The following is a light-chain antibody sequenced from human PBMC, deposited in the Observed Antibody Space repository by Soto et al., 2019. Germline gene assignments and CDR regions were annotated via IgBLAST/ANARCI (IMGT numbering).Light chain of an antibody. CDR2: GAS. CDR1: QSVSSSY. CDR3: QQYGRT. J-gene: IGKJ1*01. V-gene: IGKV3-20*01. Sequence: EIVLTQSPGTLSLSPGERATLSCRASQSVSSSYLAWYQHKPGQAPRLLIYGASSRATGIPDRFSGSGSGTDFTLTISRLEPEDFAVYYCQQYGRTFGQGTKV.